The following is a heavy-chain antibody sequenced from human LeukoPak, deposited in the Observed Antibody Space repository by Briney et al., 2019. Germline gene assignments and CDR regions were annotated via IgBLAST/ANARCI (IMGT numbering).Heavy chain of an antibody. J-gene: IGHJ3*02. CDR3: ARGGSYLSAFDI. D-gene: IGHD1-26*01. CDR2: IYSGGST. V-gene: IGHV3-53*01. CDR1: GITFNTYG. Sequence: GGTLRLSCAVSGITFNTYGMSWVRQAPGKGLEWVSIIYSGGSTFYADSVKGRFTISRDNSKNTLYLQMNSLRAEDAAVYYCARGGSYLSAFDIWGQGTMVTVSS.